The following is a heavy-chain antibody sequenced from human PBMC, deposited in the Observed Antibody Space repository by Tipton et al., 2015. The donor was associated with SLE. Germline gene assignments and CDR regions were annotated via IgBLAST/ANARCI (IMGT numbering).Heavy chain of an antibody. CDR1: GFTLSTHS. CDR3: AKGSQSFTMVRGVKRYDWYFDL. J-gene: IGHJ2*01. V-gene: IGHV3-30-3*01. D-gene: IGHD3-10*01. CDR2: ISYDGDNK. Sequence: SLRLSCAASGFTLSTHSMHWVRQAPGKGLEWVAVISYDGDNKYYADSVKGRFTISRDNSQKTLYLQMNSLRAEDTAVYYCAKGSQSFTMVRGVKRYDWYFDLWGRGTLVTVSS.